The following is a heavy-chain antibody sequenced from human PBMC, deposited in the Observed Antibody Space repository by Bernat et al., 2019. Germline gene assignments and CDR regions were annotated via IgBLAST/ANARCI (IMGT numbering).Heavy chain of an antibody. CDR2: TWYVGSNK. CDR1: GFTFSSYG. CDR3: ARMRQVEKHNYLDY. V-gene: IGHV3-33*01. J-gene: IGHJ4*01. D-gene: IGHD2-15*01. Sequence: QVQLVESGGGVVQPGRSLRLSCAASGFTFSSYGMHWVRQAPCKGRGWVAVTWYVGSNKYYSDSVKGRFTISRDNSKNTLYLQRNRLRAEETAVYYCARMRQVEKHNYLDYWGQGTLVTVAS.